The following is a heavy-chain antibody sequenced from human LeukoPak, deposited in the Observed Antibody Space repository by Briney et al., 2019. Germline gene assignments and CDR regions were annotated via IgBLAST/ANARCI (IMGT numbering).Heavy chain of an antibody. D-gene: IGHD3-22*01. CDR3: ARDVPYYDSSGYPLPDYFDY. J-gene: IGHJ4*02. V-gene: IGHV1-18*01. CDR1: GYTFTSYG. Sequence: ASVKVSCKASGYTFTSYGISWVRQAPGQGLEWMGWIGAYNGNTNYAQKLQGRVTMTTDTSTSTAYMELRSLRSDDTAVYYCARDVPYYDSSGYPLPDYFDYWGQGTLVTVSS. CDR2: IGAYNGNT.